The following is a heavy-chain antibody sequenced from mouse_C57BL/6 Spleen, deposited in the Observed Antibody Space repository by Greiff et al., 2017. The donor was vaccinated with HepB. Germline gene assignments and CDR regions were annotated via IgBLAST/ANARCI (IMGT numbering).Heavy chain of an antibody. J-gene: IGHJ2*01. CDR3: ARGWFPYYFDY. D-gene: IGHD2-3*01. Sequence: QVHVKQPGAELVKPGASVKLSCKASGYTFTSYWMQWVKQRPGQGLEWIGEIDPSDSYTNYNQKFKGKATLTVDTSSSTAYMQLSSLTSEDSAVYYCARGWFPYYFDYWGQGTTLTVSS. CDR2: IDPSDSYT. CDR1: GYTFTSYW. V-gene: IGHV1-50*01.